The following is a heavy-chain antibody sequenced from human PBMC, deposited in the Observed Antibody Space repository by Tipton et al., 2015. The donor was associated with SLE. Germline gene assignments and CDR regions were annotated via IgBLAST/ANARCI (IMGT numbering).Heavy chain of an antibody. CDR1: GFTFSSYE. CDR3: ARVEGRSNFHYYGMDV. V-gene: IGHV4-59*01. D-gene: IGHD1-1*01. J-gene: IGHJ6*02. CDR2: MYYSGGT. Sequence: LRLSCAASGFTFSSYEINWVRQPPGKGLEWIGYMYYSGGTKYNPSLRSRVTISIDSSKSQLSLRLTSVTAADTAVYFCARVEGRSNFHYYGMDVWGQGTTVDVSS.